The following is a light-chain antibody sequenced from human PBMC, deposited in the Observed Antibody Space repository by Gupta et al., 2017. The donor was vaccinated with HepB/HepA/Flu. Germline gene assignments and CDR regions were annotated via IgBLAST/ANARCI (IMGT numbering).Light chain of an antibody. CDR3: GTWDSSLSAVV. V-gene: IGLV1-51*02. CDR1: SSNIGNNY. J-gene: IGLJ2*01. Sequence: QSVLTQPPSLSAAPGQKVTISCSGSSSNIGNNYVSWYQQLPGTAPKLLIYENNKRPSGIPDRFSGSKSGTSATLGITGLQTGDEAHYYCGTWDSSLSAVVFSGGTKLTVL. CDR2: ENN.